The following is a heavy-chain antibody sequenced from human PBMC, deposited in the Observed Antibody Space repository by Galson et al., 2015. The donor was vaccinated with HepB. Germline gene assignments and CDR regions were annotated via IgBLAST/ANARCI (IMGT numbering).Heavy chain of an antibody. V-gene: IGHV4-39*01. D-gene: IGHD2-8*01. CDR3: ARLFDGPESGIMVGPIKLKRRYYFDY. Sequence: ETLSLTCTVSGGSISSSRYYWGWIRQPPGKGLEWIGNIHYSETSYYNPSLKSRVTMFVDTSKNQFSLRLTSVTAAGTAVYYCARLFDGPESGIMVGPIKLKRRYYFDYWGQGRLVTVSS. CDR1: GGSISSSRYY. CDR2: IHYSETS. J-gene: IGHJ4*02.